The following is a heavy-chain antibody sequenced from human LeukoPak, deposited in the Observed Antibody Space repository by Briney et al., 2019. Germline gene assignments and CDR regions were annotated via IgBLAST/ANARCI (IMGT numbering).Heavy chain of an antibody. CDR1: GFTFSSYW. Sequence: GGSLRLSCAASGFTFSSYWMSWVRQAPGKGLERVANIKQDGSEKYYVDSVKGRFTISRDNAKNSLYLQMNSLRAEDTAVYYCAREGRATGGYSGSYFDYWGLGTLVTVSS. CDR2: IKQDGSEK. D-gene: IGHD1-26*01. J-gene: IGHJ4*02. CDR3: AREGRATGGYSGSYFDY. V-gene: IGHV3-7*01.